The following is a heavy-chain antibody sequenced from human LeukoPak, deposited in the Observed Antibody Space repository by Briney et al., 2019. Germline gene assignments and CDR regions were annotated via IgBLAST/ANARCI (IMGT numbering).Heavy chain of an antibody. D-gene: IGHD3-22*01. CDR3: ARVRGSSGCWYYFDY. CDR1: GYTFTSYG. CDR2: ISAYNGNT. Sequence: ASVKVSCKASGYTFTSYGISWVRQAPGQGLEWMGWISAYNGNTNYAQKLQGRVTMTTDTSTSTAYMELRSLGSDDTAVYYCARVRGSSGCWYYFDYWGQGTLVTVSS. V-gene: IGHV1-18*01. J-gene: IGHJ4*02.